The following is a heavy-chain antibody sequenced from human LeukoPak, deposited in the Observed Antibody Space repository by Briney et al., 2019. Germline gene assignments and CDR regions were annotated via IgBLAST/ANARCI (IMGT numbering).Heavy chain of an antibody. V-gene: IGHV4-4*07. CDR2: IHTSGGN. Sequence: SETLSLTCTVSADSISNFWWNWIRLPAGKGLEWIGRIHTSGGNNYNPSLRSRVTMSLDTSKNQFSLQLTSVTAADTAVYYCARDGIDSGSYLVFDYWGQGTLVTVSS. CDR1: ADSISNFW. J-gene: IGHJ4*02. D-gene: IGHD1-26*01. CDR3: ARDGIDSGSYLVFDY.